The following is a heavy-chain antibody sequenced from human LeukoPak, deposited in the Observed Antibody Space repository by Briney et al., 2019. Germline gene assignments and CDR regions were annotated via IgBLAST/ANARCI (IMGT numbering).Heavy chain of an antibody. CDR2: ISSSGSTI. CDR1: GFTFSDYY. Sequence: GGSLRLSCAASGFTFSDYYMSWIRQAPGKGLEWVSYISSSGSTIYYADSVKGRVTISRDNAKNSLDLQMNSLRAEDTAVYYCARDASLPSIPNYYYYYLDVWGKGTTVTVSS. D-gene: IGHD6-6*01. V-gene: IGHV3-11*04. CDR3: ARDASLPSIPNYYYYYLDV. J-gene: IGHJ6*03.